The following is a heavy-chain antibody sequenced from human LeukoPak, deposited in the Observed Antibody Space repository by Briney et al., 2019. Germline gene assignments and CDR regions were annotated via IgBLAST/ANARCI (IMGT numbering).Heavy chain of an antibody. D-gene: IGHD6-6*01. CDR1: GGSVSSGSYY. J-gene: IGHJ4*02. V-gene: IGHV4-39*01. CDR2: IYYSGST. Sequence: SETLSLTCTVSGGSVSSGSYYWSWIRQPPGKGLEWIGSIYYSGSTYYNPSLKSRVTISVDTSKNQFSLKLSSVTAADTAVYYCARHTKTGSSPYYFDYWGQGTLVTVSS. CDR3: ARHTKTGSSPYYFDY.